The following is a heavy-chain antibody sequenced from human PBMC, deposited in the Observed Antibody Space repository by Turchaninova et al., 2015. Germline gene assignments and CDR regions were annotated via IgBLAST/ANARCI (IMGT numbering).Heavy chain of an antibody. J-gene: IGHJ5*02. CDR1: VGSFSGYY. CDR3: ARGRGSSYGSWFDP. D-gene: IGHD5-18*01. V-gene: IGHV4-34*01. Sequence: QVQLQQWGAGLMTPSETLSLTCAVYVGSFSGYYRSWIRQPPGKGLEWIGEIQHSASTNYNPSLKSRVTISVDTAKTQFSPKLSSVTAPDTAVYYCARGRGSSYGSWFDPWGQGTLVTVSS. CDR2: IQHSAST.